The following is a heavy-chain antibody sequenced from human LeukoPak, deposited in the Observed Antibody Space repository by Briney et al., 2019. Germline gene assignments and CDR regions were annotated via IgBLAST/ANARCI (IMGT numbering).Heavy chain of an antibody. CDR1: GYTFTSYG. CDR3: ARAGPPYCSSTSCYEVYYYYMDV. CDR2: ISAYNGNT. D-gene: IGHD2-2*01. J-gene: IGHJ6*03. Sequence: ASVKVSCKASGYTFTSYGISWVRQAPGQGLEWMGWISAYNGNTNYAQKLQGRVTMTTDTSTSTAYMELRSLRSDDTAVYYCARAGPPYCSSTSCYEVYYYYMDVWGKGTTVTISS. V-gene: IGHV1-18*01.